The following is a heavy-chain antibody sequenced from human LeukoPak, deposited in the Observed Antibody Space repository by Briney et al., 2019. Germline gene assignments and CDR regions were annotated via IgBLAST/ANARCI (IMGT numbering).Heavy chain of an antibody. J-gene: IGHJ4*02. CDR3: AGSSYDYGSPY. D-gene: IGHD3-10*01. CDR2: IYYSGST. Sequence: SETLSLTCTVSVGSISSYYWSWIRQPPGKGLEWIGYIYYSGSTNYNPSLKSRVTISVDTSKNQFSLKLSSVTAADTAVYYCAGSSYDYGSPYCGQGTLVTVSS. CDR1: VGSISSYY. V-gene: IGHV4-59*01.